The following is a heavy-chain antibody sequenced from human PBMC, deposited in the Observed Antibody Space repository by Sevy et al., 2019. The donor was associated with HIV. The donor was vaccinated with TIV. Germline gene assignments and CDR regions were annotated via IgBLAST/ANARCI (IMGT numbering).Heavy chain of an antibody. CDR3: ARYIAVAGTSGIDY. CDR1: GFTFSSYS. J-gene: IGHJ4*02. D-gene: IGHD6-19*01. V-gene: IGHV3-21*01. CDR2: ISSSSSYI. Sequence: GGSLRLSCAASGFTFSSYSMNWVRQAPGKGLEWVSSISSSSSYIYYADSVKGRFTISRDNAKNSLYLQMNSLRAEDTAMYYCARYIAVAGTSGIDYWGQGTLVTVSS.